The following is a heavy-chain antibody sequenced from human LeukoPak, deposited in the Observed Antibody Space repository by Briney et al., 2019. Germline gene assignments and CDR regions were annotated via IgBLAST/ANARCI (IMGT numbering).Heavy chain of an antibody. CDR3: ARFNPSGYDSSGYILYYYYGMDV. D-gene: IGHD3-22*01. J-gene: IGHJ6*02. CDR2: IDHSGST. V-gene: IGHV4-34*01. CDR1: GGSFSDYY. Sequence: SETLSLTCAVYGGSFSDYYWSWIRQPPGKGLEWIGEIDHSGSTNYNPSLKSRVTISVDTSKNQFSLKLSSVTAADAAVYYCARFNPSGYDSSGYILYYYYGMDVWGQGTTVTVSS.